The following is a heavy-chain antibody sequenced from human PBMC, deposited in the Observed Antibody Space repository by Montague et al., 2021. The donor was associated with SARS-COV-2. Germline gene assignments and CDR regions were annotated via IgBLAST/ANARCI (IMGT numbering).Heavy chain of an antibody. CDR3: TVNSNYYYYYGMDV. J-gene: IGHJ6*02. CDR2: IYHSGST. V-gene: IGHV4-38-2*02. D-gene: IGHD4-11*01. Sequence: SETLSLTCTVSGYSISSGYYWGWIRQPPGKGLEWIGSIYHSGSTYYNPSLKSRVTKSVDTSKNQFSLKLSSATAADTAVYYCTVNSNYYYYYGMDVWGQGTTVTVSS. CDR1: GYSISSGYY.